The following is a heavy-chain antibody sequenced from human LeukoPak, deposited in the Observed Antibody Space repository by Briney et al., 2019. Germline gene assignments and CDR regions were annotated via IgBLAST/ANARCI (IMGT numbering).Heavy chain of an antibody. J-gene: IGHJ3*02. V-gene: IGHV4-59*12. D-gene: IGHD1-26*01. CDR2: IYQSGST. Sequence: SETLSLTCTVSGDSIGSYYWSWIRQPPGKGLEWIGEIYQSGSTNYNPSLKSRVTILVDNSKNQFSLKVSSVTAADTAVYFCARSVSGSYGAFDIWGQGTLVTVSS. CDR3: ARSVSGSYGAFDI. CDR1: GDSIGSYY.